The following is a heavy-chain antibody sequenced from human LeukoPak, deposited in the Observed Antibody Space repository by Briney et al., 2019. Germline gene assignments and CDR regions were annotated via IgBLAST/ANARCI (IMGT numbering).Heavy chain of an antibody. CDR1: GDSFSTYY. CDR2: IYYSGST. D-gene: IGHD5-18*01. V-gene: IGHV4-59*01. CDR3: ARADTAMVTGMDV. Sequence: SETLSLTCSVSGDSFSTYYWSWIRQPPGKGLEWIGYIYYSGSTNYNPSLKSRVTISVDTSKNQFSLKLSSVTAADTAVYYCARADTAMVTGMDVWGQGTTVTVSS. J-gene: IGHJ6*02.